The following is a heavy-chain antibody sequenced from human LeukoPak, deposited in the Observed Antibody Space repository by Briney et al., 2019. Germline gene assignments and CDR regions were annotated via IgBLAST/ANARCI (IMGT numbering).Heavy chain of an antibody. D-gene: IGHD2-21*01. Sequence: GGSLRLSCAASGFTFDDYAMHWVRQAPGKGLEWVSGISWSSGSIGYADSVKGRFTISRDNAKNSLYLQMNSLRAEDTALYYCAKAETRMWYYFVYWGQGTLVTVSS. V-gene: IGHV3-9*01. CDR3: AKAETRMWYYFVY. CDR1: GFTFDDYA. J-gene: IGHJ4*02. CDR2: ISWSSGSI.